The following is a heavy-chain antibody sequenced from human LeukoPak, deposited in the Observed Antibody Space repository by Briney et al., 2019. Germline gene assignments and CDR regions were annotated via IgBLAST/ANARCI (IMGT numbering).Heavy chain of an antibody. CDR2: IYHTGST. Sequence: SETLSLTCTVSGGSLKSYYWTWIRQPPGKGLEWIGYIYHTGSTNYNPSLKSRITISLDTSRNQFSLKLTSVTAADTAIYYCARVGGMTTINNAAFDIWGQGTMVAVSS. CDR3: ARVGGMTTINNAAFDI. CDR1: GGSLKSYY. V-gene: IGHV4-59*01. D-gene: IGHD5-24*01. J-gene: IGHJ3*02.